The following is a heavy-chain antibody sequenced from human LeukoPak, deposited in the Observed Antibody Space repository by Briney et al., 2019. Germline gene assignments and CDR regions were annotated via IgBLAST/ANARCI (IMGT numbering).Heavy chain of an antibody. V-gene: IGHV1-46*01. J-gene: IGHJ6*03. Sequence: ASVKVSCKASGYTFTSYYMHWLRPAPGKGLDWMGIINPSGGRTRYAQKFQGRVTMIRDMCTSTVYMELSSLRSEDTAVYYRARDPGSYYYYMDVWGKGTTVTISS. D-gene: IGHD3-10*01. CDR3: ARDPGSYYYYMDV. CDR2: INPSGGRT. CDR1: GYTFTSYY.